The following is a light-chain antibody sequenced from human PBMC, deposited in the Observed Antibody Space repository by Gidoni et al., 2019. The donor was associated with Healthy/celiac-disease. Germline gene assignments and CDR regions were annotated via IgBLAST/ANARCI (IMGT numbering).Light chain of an antibody. CDR3: QQFNIYPPIT. J-gene: IGKJ5*01. CDR1: QGISSA. V-gene: IGKV1-13*02. CDR2: DAS. Sequence: AIQLTQSPSSLSASVGDRVTITCRASQGISSALAWYQQKPGKAPKLLIYDASSLESGVPSRFSGSGSATDFTLTISSLQPEDFATYYCQQFNIYPPITFGQGTRLEIK.